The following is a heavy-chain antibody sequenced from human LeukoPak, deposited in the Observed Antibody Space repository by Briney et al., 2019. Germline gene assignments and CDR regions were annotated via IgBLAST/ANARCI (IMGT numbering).Heavy chain of an antibody. J-gene: IGHJ4*02. CDR1: GYTFTSYY. V-gene: IGHV1-46*01. Sequence: GASVKVSCKASGYTFTSYYMHWVRQAPGQGLEWMGIISPSGGSTSYAQKFQGRVTMTRDTSTSTVYMELSSLRSEDTAVYYCARPYNPDGTGYPYHFDYWGQGTLVTVSS. D-gene: IGHD3-22*01. CDR2: ISPSGGST. CDR3: ARPYNPDGTGYPYHFDY.